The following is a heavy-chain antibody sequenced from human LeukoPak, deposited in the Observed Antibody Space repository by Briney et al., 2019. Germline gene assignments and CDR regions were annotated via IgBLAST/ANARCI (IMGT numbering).Heavy chain of an antibody. CDR3: ARDQAESGWFTKSDY. Sequence: PGGSLRLSCAASGFTFSSYSMNWVRQAPGRGLEWVSYISSRGSTIYYADSVKGRFTIPRDNAKNSLYLQMNGLRAEDTAVYYCARDQAESGWFTKSDYWGQGTLVTVSS. CDR2: ISSRGSTI. V-gene: IGHV3-48*04. CDR1: GFTFSSYS. D-gene: IGHD6-19*01. J-gene: IGHJ4*02.